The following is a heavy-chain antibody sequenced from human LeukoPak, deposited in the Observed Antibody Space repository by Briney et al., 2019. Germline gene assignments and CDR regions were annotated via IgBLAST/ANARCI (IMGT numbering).Heavy chain of an antibody. J-gene: IGHJ4*02. CDR2: LYSGGTT. CDR1: GFNVSRGY. V-gene: IGHV3-53*01. CDR3: ARDKAAGGAF. Sequence: GGSLRLSCAASGFNVSRGYMSWVRQAPGKGLEWVSVLYSGGTTYYADSVKGRFTISRDNSKNTVYLKMNSLRAEDTAVYFCARDKAAGGAFWGQGALVTVSS. D-gene: IGHD6-13*01.